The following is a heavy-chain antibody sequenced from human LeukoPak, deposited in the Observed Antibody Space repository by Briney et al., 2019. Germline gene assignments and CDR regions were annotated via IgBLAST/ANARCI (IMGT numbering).Heavy chain of an antibody. V-gene: IGHV3-23*01. D-gene: IGHD2-15*01. CDR2: ISDNGDST. J-gene: IGHJ4*02. CDR1: GFTFSGSA. Sequence: GGSLRLSCAASGFTFSGSAMTWVRQAPGKGLEWVSSISDNGDSTYYADSVKGRFTISRDNSRDTLYVQMHSLRAEDAAVYYCAKSHSVAQRGYFDYWGQGTLVTVSS. CDR3: AKSHSVAQRGYFDY.